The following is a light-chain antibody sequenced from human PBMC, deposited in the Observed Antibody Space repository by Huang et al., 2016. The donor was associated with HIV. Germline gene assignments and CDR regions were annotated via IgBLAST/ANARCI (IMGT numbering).Light chain of an antibody. Sequence: EIVMTQSPGTPSVSPGERATLSCRASQSVRSNLAWYQQKPGQAPRLLIYDASTRATGVPARFSGSGSGTQFTLSISSLQSEDFAVYYCQQYDNWPPFTFGPGTKVDIK. CDR3: QQYDNWPPFT. CDR1: QSVRSN. V-gene: IGKV3-15*01. J-gene: IGKJ3*01. CDR2: DAS.